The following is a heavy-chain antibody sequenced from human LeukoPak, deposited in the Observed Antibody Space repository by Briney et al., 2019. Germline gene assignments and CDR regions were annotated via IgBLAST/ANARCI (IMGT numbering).Heavy chain of an antibody. D-gene: IGHD2-15*01. V-gene: IGHV4-59*08. CDR3: ARRASMGSWYFFDY. CDR2: IYYSGST. CDR1: GGSISSYY. J-gene: IGHJ4*02. Sequence: SETLSRTCTVSGGSISSYYWSWIRQPPGKGLEWIGYIYYSGSTNYNPSLKSRVTISVDTSKNQFSLKLSSVTAADTAVYYCARRASMGSWYFFDYWGQGALVTVSS.